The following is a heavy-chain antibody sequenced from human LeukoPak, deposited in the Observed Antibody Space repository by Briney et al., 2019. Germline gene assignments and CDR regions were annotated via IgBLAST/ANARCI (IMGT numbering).Heavy chain of an antibody. CDR3: AREPGGFGYFDY. CDR2: ISYDGSNK. Sequence: GGSLRLSCAASGFTFSDYYMSWIRQAPGKGLEWVAVISYDGSNKYYADSVKGRFTISRDNSKNTLYLQMNSLRAEDTAVYYCAREPGGFGYFDYWGQGTLVTVSS. D-gene: IGHD3-16*01. J-gene: IGHJ4*02. V-gene: IGHV3-30-3*01. CDR1: GFTFSDYY.